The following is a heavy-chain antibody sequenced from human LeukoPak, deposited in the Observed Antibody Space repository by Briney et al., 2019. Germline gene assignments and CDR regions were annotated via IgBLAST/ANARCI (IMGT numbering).Heavy chain of an antibody. Sequence: SETLSLTCTVSGGSISGYFWSWIRQPAGKGLEWIGRIYSSGSNNYNPSLKSRVTMSLDTSKNHLSQNLSSVTAADTAVYYCAREPTSGREPTSGRPLDYWGQGTLVTVSS. D-gene: IGHD5-12*01. V-gene: IGHV4-4*07. CDR1: GGSISGYF. CDR3: AREPTSGREPTSGRPLDY. CDR2: IYSSGSN. J-gene: IGHJ4*02.